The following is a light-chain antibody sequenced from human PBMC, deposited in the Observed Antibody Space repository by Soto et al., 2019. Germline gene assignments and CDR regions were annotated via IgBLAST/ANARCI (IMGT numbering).Light chain of an antibody. CDR2: GAS. CDR1: DTIEVW. V-gene: IGKV1-5*01. J-gene: IGKJ4*02. CDR3: QQYKAFPRR. Sequence: DIHMTQSPSTLSASVGDIVNITCRANDTIEVWLAWYQQKAGKAPKLLIYGASILEGGVTSRFCVDVSGSTFIFTFTNLQADDFANYYCQQYKAFPRRFGRGTRVEVK.